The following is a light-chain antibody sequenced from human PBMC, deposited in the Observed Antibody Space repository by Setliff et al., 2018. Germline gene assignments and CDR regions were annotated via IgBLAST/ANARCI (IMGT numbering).Light chain of an antibody. V-gene: IGLV1-40*01. CDR1: SSNIGAGYD. CDR3: QSYDSSLGDYVV. J-gene: IGLJ2*01. Sequence: QSALAQPPSASGTPGQRVTISCSGSSSNIGAGYDVHWYQQLPGTAPKLLIYDNSNRPSGVPDRFSGSKSGTSASLAITGLQAEDEANYYCQSYDSSLGDYVVVGGGTK. CDR2: DNS.